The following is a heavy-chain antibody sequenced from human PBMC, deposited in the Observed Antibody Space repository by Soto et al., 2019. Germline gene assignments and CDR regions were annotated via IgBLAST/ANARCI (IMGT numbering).Heavy chain of an antibody. CDR3: AKEGGSGWYVY. CDR1: GFTFSSYG. D-gene: IGHD6-19*01. V-gene: IGHV3-30*18. J-gene: IGHJ4*02. Sequence: QVQLVESGGGVVQPGRSLRLSCAASGFTFSSYGMHWVRQAPGKGLEWVAVISYDGSNKYYADSVKGRFTISRDNSKNALYLQMNSLRAEDTAGYYCAKEGGSGWYVYWGQGTLVTVSS. CDR2: ISYDGSNK.